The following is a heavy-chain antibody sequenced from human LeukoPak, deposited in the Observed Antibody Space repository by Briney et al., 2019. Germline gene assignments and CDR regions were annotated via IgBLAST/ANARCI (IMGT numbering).Heavy chain of an antibody. Sequence: SETLSLTCTVSGGSISSYYWSWIRQPPGKGLEWIGYIYYSGSTYCNPSLKSRVTISVDTSKNQFSLKLSSVTAADTAVYYCASSIAAAGPDAFDIWGQGTMVTVSS. J-gene: IGHJ3*02. CDR2: IYYSGST. V-gene: IGHV4-59*12. D-gene: IGHD6-13*01. CDR1: GGSISSYY. CDR3: ASSIAAAGPDAFDI.